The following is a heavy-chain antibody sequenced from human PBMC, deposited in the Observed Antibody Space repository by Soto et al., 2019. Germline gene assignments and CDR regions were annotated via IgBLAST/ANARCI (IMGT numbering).Heavy chain of an antibody. CDR2: IHYSGTT. V-gene: IGHV4-30-4*01. J-gene: IGHJ3*02. Sequence: SETLSLTCSVSGYSSSDYYWSWIRQTPGKGLEWIGYIHYSGTTYYNPSLKSRVTISEDMSRNQFSLSLSSVTAADTAVYFCAWHYGGSAFDIWGQGTSVTVSS. D-gene: IGHD3-16*01. CDR3: AWHYGGSAFDI. CDR1: GYSSSDYY.